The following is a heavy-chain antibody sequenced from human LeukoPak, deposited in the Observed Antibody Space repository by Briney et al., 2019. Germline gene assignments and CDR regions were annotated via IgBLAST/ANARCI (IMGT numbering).Heavy chain of an antibody. Sequence: PSETLSLTCIVSGGSISSYYWSWLRQPPGKGLEWIGYIYYGGSTNYNPSLKNRVTISVDTSKNQFSLELTSVTAADTAVYYCSRGAFLTPDYWGQGALVTVSS. CDR1: GGSISSYY. CDR3: SRGAFLTPDY. CDR2: IYYGGST. D-gene: IGHD2/OR15-2a*01. V-gene: IGHV4-59*01. J-gene: IGHJ4*02.